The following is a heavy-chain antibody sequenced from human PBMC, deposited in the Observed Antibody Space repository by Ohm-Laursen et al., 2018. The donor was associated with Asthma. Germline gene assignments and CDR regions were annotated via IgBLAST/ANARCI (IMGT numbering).Heavy chain of an antibody. J-gene: IGHJ4*02. CDR3: ATEAWWRCDY. V-gene: IGHV3-9*01. Sequence: SLRLSCAASGFTFDDYAMHWVRQAPGKGLEWVSGISWNSGSIGYADSVKGRFTISRDNAKTTLYLQMNSLRTEDTAIYYCATEAWWRCDYWGQGSLVTVSP. D-gene: IGHD2-15*01. CDR1: GFTFDDYA. CDR2: ISWNSGSI.